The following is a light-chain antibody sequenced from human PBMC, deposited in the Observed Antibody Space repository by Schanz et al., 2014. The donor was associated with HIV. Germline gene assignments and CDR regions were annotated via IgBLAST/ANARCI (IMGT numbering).Light chain of an antibody. J-gene: IGLJ2*01. V-gene: IGLV2-14*03. CDR3: SSYTSFSTLI. CDR1: SSDIGAYNY. CDR2: DVS. Sequence: QSALTQPASVSGSPGQSITISCTGTSSDIGAYNYVSWYQQHPGRAPKLVISDVSSRPSGVSNRFSGSKSGNTASLTISGLQAEDEADYYCSSYTSFSTLIFGGGTKLTVL.